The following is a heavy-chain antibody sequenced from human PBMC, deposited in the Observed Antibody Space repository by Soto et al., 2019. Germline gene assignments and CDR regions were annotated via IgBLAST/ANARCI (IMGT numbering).Heavy chain of an antibody. CDR2: IYHSGST. Sequence: QPQLQESGSGLVKPSQTVSLTCADCGGSISSGGYSWSWIRQPPGKGLECIGYIYHSGSTYYNPSLKSRVTISVDRSKNQFSLKLSSVTAADTAVYYCARGPPLGFWGQGTLVTVSS. J-gene: IGHJ4*02. CDR3: ARGPPLGF. CDR1: GGSISSGGYS. V-gene: IGHV4-30-2*01.